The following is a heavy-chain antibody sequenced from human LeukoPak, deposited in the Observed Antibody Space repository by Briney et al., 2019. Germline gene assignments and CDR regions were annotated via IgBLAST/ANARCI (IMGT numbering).Heavy chain of an antibody. J-gene: IGHJ4*02. V-gene: IGHV3-33*05. CDR3: ATGRGYYYGH. CDR2: SYADDNQ. D-gene: IGHD3-22*01. CDR1: GFTFRTYG. Sequence: PGGSLRLSCAASGFTFRTYGMHWVRQAPGKGLEWVAVSYADDNQYYADSAKGRFTISRDNSKNTLYVQMNSLRAEDTALYYCATGRGYYYGHWGQGTPVTVSS.